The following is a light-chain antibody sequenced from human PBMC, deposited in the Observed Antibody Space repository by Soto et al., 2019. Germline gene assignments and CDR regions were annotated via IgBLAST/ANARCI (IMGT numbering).Light chain of an antibody. Sequence: EIVMTQSPDTLSLSPGERVTLSCRASQDIRSSLAWYQQKPGQAPRLLIFGESIRATGVPATFSGSGSGAEFSLSISSLQSEHFGVYYCQQDSSWPLTFGGGTKVEIK. V-gene: IGKV3-15*01. J-gene: IGKJ4*01. CDR1: QDIRSS. CDR2: GES. CDR3: QQDSSWPLT.